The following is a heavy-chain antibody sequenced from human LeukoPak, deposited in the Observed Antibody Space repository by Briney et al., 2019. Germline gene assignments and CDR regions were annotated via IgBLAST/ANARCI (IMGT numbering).Heavy chain of an antibody. J-gene: IGHJ6*03. D-gene: IGHD2/OR15-2a*01. CDR3: ARDRRRWVLLGRGEYYYMDV. CDR2: ISYDGSNK. Sequence: PGGSLRLSCAASGFTFSSYAMSWVRQASGKGLEWGTIISYDGSNKYYADSVKGRFTISRDNSKNTLYLQMNSLRAEDTAVYYCARDRRRWVLLGRGEYYYMDVWGKGTTVTVSS. CDR1: GFTFSSYA. V-gene: IGHV3-30*04.